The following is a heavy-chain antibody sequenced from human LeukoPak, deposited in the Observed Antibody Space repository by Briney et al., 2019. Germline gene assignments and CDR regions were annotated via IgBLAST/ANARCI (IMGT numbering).Heavy chain of an antibody. CDR2: ISGSGGST. CDR3: AIRPDIVVVPAANFDY. CDR1: GFTFSNYA. V-gene: IGHV3-23*01. Sequence: PGGSLRLSCTASGFTFSNYAMTWVRQAPGKGLEWVSGISGSGGSTYYADSVKGQFTISRDNSKNALYLQMNSLRAEDTAVYYCAIRPDIVVVPAANFDYWGQGTLVTVSS. J-gene: IGHJ4*02. D-gene: IGHD2-2*01.